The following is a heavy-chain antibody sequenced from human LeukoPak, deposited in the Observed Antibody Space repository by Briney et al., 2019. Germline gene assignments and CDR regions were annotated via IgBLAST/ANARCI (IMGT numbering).Heavy chain of an antibody. D-gene: IGHD4-17*01. CDR3: AKGATSGTVTWDWAFDL. CDR2: IWYDGSNK. V-gene: IGHV3-33*06. J-gene: IGHJ2*01. CDR1: GFTFSSYG. Sequence: GGSLRLSCAASGFTFSSYGMHWVRQAPGKGLECVAVIWYDGSNKYYADSVKGRFTISRDNSKNTLYLQMNSLRAEDTAVYYCAKGATSGTVTWDWAFDLWGRGTLVTVSS.